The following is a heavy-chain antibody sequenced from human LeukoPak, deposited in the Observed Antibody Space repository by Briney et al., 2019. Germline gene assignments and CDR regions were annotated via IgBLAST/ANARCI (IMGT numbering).Heavy chain of an antibody. D-gene: IGHD4-17*01. V-gene: IGHV3-48*02. CDR3: ARGHDYGDHFDY. CDR1: GFTFISFS. Sequence: GGSLRLSFATSGFTFISFSLNWVRQAQGKGLDGVSYISTSSSRIYYVDSVKGRFTISRDNAKTSLYLQMNSLRDEDTAVYYCARGHDYGDHFDYWGQGTLVTVSS. J-gene: IGHJ4*02. CDR2: ISTSSSRI.